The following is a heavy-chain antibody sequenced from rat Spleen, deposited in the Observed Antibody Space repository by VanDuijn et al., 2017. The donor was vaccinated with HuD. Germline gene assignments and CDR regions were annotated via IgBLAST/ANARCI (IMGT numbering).Heavy chain of an antibody. CDR1: GFTFSDYT. V-gene: IGHV5-7*01. CDR3: TRLWDS. Sequence: EVQVVDHGGGLEQPGRSLKLSCAPSGFTFSDYTMAWVRQAPKKGLEWVATIIYDGSKIYYRDSVKGRFTISRDNTKNTLYLQMDSLRSEDTATYYCTRLWDSWGQGVMVTVSS. J-gene: IGHJ2*01. CDR2: IIYDGSKI.